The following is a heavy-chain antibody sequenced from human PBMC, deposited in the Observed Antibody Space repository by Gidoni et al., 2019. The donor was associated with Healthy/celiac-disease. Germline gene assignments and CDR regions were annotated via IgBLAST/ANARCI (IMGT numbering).Heavy chain of an antibody. V-gene: IGHV3-53*02. D-gene: IGHD1-20*01. CDR3: ARVITGTIDY. CDR1: GFTVSSTY. Sequence: EVQRVETGGGLIQPGGSLRLSCAASGFTVSSTYMSWVRQAPGKGLEWVSVIYSGGSTYYADSVKGRFTISRDNSKNTLYLQMNSRRAEDTAVYYCARVITGTIDYWGQGTLVTVSS. CDR2: IYSGGST. J-gene: IGHJ4*02.